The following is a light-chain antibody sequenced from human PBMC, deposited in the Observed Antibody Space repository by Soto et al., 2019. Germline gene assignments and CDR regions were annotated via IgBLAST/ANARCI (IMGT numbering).Light chain of an antibody. CDR2: GAS. J-gene: IGKJ1*01. CDR3: QHYGSSTGWT. V-gene: IGKV3-20*01. CDR1: QSVSTTY. Sequence: EIVLTQSPGTLSLSPGERATLSCRASQSVSTTYLAWYQQKPGQAPRLLIYGASSRATGIPDRFSGSGSGTDFSLTIGRLEPEDFAVYYCQHYGSSTGWTFGQGTKVEIK.